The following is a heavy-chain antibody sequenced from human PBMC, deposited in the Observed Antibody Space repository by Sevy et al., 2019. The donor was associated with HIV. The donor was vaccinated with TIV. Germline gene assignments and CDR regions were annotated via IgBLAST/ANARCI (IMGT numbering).Heavy chain of an antibody. CDR2: MNPNSGNT. CDR1: GYTFTSYD. Sequence: ASVKVSCKASGYTFTSYDINWVRQATGQGLEWMGWMNPNSGNTGYAQKFQGRVTMTRNTSRSTAYMELSSLRSEDTAVYYCAKSSSSSCLYYYYYGMDVWGQGTTVTVSS. CDR3: AKSSSSSCLYYYYYGMDV. V-gene: IGHV1-8*01. J-gene: IGHJ6*02. D-gene: IGHD6-13*01.